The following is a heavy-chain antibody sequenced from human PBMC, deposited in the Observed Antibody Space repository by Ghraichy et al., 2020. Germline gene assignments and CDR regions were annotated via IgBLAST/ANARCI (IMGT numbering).Heavy chain of an antibody. D-gene: IGHD6-13*01. J-gene: IGHJ3*02. CDR2: IYYSGST. V-gene: IGHV4-59*08. Sequence: LTCTVSGGSISSYYWSWIRQPPGKGLEWIGYIYYSGSTNYNPSLKSRVTISVDTSKNQFSLKLSSVTAADTAVYYCARPRYSSSWDDAFDIWGQGTMVTVSS. CDR3: ARPRYSSSWDDAFDI. CDR1: GGSISSYY.